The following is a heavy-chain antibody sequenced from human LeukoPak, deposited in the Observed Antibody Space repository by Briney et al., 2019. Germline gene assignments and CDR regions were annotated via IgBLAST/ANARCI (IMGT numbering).Heavy chain of an antibody. Sequence: SQTLSLTCTVSSFSISSGHYYWSWIRQPPGKGLEWIGYIDYGGSTYYNPSLQSRVTISIDGSKNQFSLKLSSVTAADTAVYYCARVPSRYSSGWTFDYWGQGTLVTVSS. CDR2: IDYGGST. D-gene: IGHD6-19*01. V-gene: IGHV4-30-4*01. CDR3: ARVPSRYSSGWTFDY. CDR1: SFSISSGHYY. J-gene: IGHJ4*02.